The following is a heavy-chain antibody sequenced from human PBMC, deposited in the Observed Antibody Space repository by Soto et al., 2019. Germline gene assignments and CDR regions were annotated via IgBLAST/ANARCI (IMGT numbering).Heavy chain of an antibody. CDR3: ARDRGRYYYYGIDV. CDR2: ISYDGSNK. J-gene: IGHJ6*02. Sequence: VGSLRRSCAACGWNFSSYARHWDRQAPGKGLEWVAVISYDGSNKYYADSVKGRFTMSRDNSKNTLYLQMNSLRAEDTAVYYCARDRGRYYYYGIDVWGQGTTVTVSS. V-gene: IGHV3-30-3*01. CDR1: GWNFSSYA. D-gene: IGHD1-26*01.